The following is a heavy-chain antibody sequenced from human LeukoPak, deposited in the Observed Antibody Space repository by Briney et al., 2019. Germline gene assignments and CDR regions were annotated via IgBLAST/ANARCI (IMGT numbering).Heavy chain of an antibody. Sequence: ASAKVSCKASGYTFTSYGISWVRQAPGQGLEWMGWISTYNGNTNYAQKLQGRVTMTTDTSTSTAYMELRSLRSDDTAVYYCAKITMVRGVTYHFDYWGQGTLVTVSS. CDR1: GYTFTSYG. J-gene: IGHJ4*02. CDR3: AKITMVRGVTYHFDY. D-gene: IGHD3-10*01. CDR2: ISTYNGNT. V-gene: IGHV1-18*01.